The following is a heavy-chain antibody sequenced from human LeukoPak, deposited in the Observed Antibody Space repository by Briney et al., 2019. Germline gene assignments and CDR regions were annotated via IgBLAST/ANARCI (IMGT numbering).Heavy chain of an antibody. CDR3: AKDLHRPFHAFDI. CDR2: ISGSGGST. Sequence: GGSLRLSCAASGFTFSSYAMSWVRQAPGKGLEWVSAISGSGGSTYYADSVKGRFTISRDNSKNTLCLQMNSLRAEDTAVYYCAKDLHRPFHAFDIWGQGTMVTVSS. V-gene: IGHV3-23*01. CDR1: GFTFSSYA. J-gene: IGHJ3*02.